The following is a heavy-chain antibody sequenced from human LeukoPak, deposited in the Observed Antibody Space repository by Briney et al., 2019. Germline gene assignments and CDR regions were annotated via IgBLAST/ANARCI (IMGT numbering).Heavy chain of an antibody. CDR3: ASIIVVPAAIIDY. V-gene: IGHV4-39*01. CDR2: IYYSGST. Sequence: SETLSLTCTVSGGSISSSSYYWGWIRQPPGKGLEWIGSIYYSGSTFYNPSLKSQVTIFVDTSKNQFSLKLSSVTAADMAVYYCASIIVVPAAIIDYWGQGTLVTVSS. J-gene: IGHJ4*02. CDR1: GGSISSSSYY. D-gene: IGHD2-2*01.